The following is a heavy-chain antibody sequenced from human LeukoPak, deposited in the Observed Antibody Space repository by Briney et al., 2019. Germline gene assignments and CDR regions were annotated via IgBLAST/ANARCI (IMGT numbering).Heavy chain of an antibody. Sequence: ASVKVSCKASGYTFTGYYMHWVRQAPGQGLEWMGWINPNSGGTNYAQKFQGRVTMTRDTSISTAYMELSRLRSDDTAVYYCARASTTYYDFWSGSFDYWGRGTLVTVSS. D-gene: IGHD3-3*01. CDR1: GYTFTGYY. CDR2: INPNSGGT. CDR3: ARASTTYYDFWSGSFDY. J-gene: IGHJ4*02. V-gene: IGHV1-2*02.